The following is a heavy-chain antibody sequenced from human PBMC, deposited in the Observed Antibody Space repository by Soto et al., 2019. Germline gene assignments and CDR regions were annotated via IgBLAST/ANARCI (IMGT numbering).Heavy chain of an antibody. CDR1: GFSVRANY. J-gene: IGHJ4*02. D-gene: IGHD3-3*02. Sequence: GGSLRLSCAASGFSVRANYMRWVGQAPGKGLDWVSVFESGGSIYYADSVKGRFIISRDYAKNTVDLQMNSLRVEDTAVYYCARAGVTPHFFDYWGQGTLVTVSS. CDR2: FESGGSI. V-gene: IGHV3-53*01. CDR3: ARAGVTPHFFDY.